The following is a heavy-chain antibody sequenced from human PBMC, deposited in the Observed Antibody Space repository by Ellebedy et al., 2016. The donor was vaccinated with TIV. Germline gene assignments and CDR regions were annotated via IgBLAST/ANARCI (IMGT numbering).Heavy chain of an antibody. V-gene: IGHV4-4*07. CDR3: ARLRQSRDRSHWYFDL. CDR2: SFMGGST. Sequence: SETLSLXXTVSGGSFSSYYWSWIRQAAGKGLGWVGRSFMGGSTTYNPSLKNRVTMSADASTTQLSLSLSSVTAADTAVYFCARLRQSRDRSHWYFDLWGRGTLVTVSS. CDR1: GGSFSSYY. D-gene: IGHD1-14*01. J-gene: IGHJ2*01.